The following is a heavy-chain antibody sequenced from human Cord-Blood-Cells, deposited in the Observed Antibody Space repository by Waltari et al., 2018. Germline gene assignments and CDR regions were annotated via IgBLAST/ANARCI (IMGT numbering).Heavy chain of an antibody. CDR2: IIPILGTA. CDR3: ARDQWGLGFYGYWFDP. D-gene: IGHD3-10*01. V-gene: IGHV1-69*01. Sequence: QVQLVQSGAEVKKPGSSVKVSCKASGGTFSSSAISWVRQAPGKGLEWMGGIIPILGTANYAKNFQGRVTITADESTSTAYMELSSLRSEDTAVYYCARDQWGLGFYGYWFDPWGQGTLVTVSS. J-gene: IGHJ5*02. CDR1: GGTFSSSA.